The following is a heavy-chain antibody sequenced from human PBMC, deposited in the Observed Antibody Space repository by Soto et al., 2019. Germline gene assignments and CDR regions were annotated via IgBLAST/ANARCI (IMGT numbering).Heavy chain of an antibody. Sequence: QITLKESGPTLVKPTQTLTVTCTFSGFSLSTSGVGVAWIRQPPGKALEWLALIYWDGDKRYSPFLKSRLTITKETSENQVVLTLTNMDPVDTATYYCAHKGGRGAGMDVWGQGTTVTVSS. D-gene: IGHD2-15*01. CDR3: AHKGGRGAGMDV. J-gene: IGHJ6*02. V-gene: IGHV2-5*02. CDR2: IYWDGDK. CDR1: GFSLSTSGVG.